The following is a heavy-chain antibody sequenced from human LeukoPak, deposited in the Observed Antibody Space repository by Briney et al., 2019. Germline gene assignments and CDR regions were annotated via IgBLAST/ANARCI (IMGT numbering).Heavy chain of an antibody. CDR1: DDSISSSNYY. J-gene: IGHJ5*02. V-gene: IGHV4-39*07. Sequence: SETLSLTCTVSDDSISSSNYYWGWIRQPPGKGLEWIGSISYSGRIYYNPSLKSRATILLDTSKNQFSLNLTSVNAADTAVYYCARDGRSGWYNWFDPWGQGSLVTVSS. D-gene: IGHD6-19*01. CDR3: ARDGRSGWYNWFDP. CDR2: ISYSGRI.